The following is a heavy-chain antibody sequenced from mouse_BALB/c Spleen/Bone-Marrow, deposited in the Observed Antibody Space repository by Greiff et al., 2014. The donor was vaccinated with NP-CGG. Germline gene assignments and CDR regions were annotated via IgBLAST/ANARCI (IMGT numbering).Heavy chain of an antibody. Sequence: LVKTGASVKISCKASGYSFTGYYMHWVKQSHGKSLEWIGYISCYNGATSYNQKFKGKATFTVDTSSSTAYMQFNSLTSEDSAVYYCARGPRTGKRGAFAYWGQGTLVTVSA. D-gene: IGHD4-1*01. CDR2: ISCYNGAT. V-gene: IGHV1S34*01. J-gene: IGHJ3*01. CDR3: ARGPRTGKRGAFAY. CDR1: GYSFTGYY.